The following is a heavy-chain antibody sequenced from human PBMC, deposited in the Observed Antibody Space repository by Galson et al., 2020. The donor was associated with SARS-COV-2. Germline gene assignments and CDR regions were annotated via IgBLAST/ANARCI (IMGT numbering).Heavy chain of an antibody. CDR3: ARGRNWNDVYSDY. CDR1: GFTFSNYW. V-gene: IGHV3-74*01. J-gene: IGHJ4*02. Sequence: ALHGESLKISCAASGFTFSNYWMHWVRQVPGKGLVWVARVDFDGTYKNYAGSVKGRFTISRDNAKNTLFLQMNSLRGDDTAVYYCARGRNWNDVYSDYWGQGMMVTVSS. CDR2: VDFDGTYK. D-gene: IGHD1-1*01.